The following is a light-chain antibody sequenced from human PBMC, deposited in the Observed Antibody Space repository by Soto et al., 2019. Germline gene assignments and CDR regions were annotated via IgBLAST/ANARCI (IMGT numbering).Light chain of an antibody. CDR1: QSVTSN. Sequence: EIVMTQSPATLSLSPGERATLSCRASQSVTSNLAWYRQKPGHAPRLLIYGASTSATGIPARFSGSGSGTEFTLTISSLQSEDFAVYYCQQYNNWPPGVTFGPGTKVDIK. CDR2: GAS. V-gene: IGKV3-15*01. J-gene: IGKJ3*01. CDR3: QQYNNWPPGVT.